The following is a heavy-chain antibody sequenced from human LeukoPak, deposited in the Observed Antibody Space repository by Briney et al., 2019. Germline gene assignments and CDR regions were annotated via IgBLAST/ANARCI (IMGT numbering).Heavy chain of an antibody. D-gene: IGHD1-7*01. CDR2: IYTSGST. CDR3: ARDGYNWNYPGPYNWFDP. CDR1: GGSISSGSYY. Sequence: PSETLSLTCTVSGGSISSGSYYWSWIRQPAGKGLEWIGRIYTSGSTNYNPSLKSRVTISVDTSKNQFSLKLSSVTAADTAVYCCARDGYNWNYPGPYNWFDPWGQGTLVTVSS. J-gene: IGHJ5*02. V-gene: IGHV4-61*02.